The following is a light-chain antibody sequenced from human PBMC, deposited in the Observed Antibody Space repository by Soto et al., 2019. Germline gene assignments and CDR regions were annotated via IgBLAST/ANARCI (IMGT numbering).Light chain of an antibody. Sequence: EVVLTQSPATLSLSPRERATLSCRASESIGNYLAWYQQKLGQAPKLLIYDASHRAIGIPGRFSGDGSGTDFTLTISSLEPEDFAVYYCQWRSDWPPRLTIGGGTKVEIK. CDR2: DAS. V-gene: IGKV3-11*01. CDR3: QWRSDWPPRLT. J-gene: IGKJ4*01. CDR1: ESIGNY.